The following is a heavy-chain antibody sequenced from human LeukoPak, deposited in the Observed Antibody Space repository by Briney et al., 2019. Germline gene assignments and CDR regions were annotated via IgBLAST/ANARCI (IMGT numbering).Heavy chain of an antibody. D-gene: IGHD3-3*01. CDR2: ISDSGST. CDR3: ARGRLLEWFDS. J-gene: IGHJ5*02. CDR1: GVSIGSYY. Sequence: PSETLSLTCTVSGVSIGSYYWSWIRQPPGKRLEWIGCISDSGSTNYNPSLKSRVTISVDTSKSQFSLKLSPVTAADTAVYYCARGRLLEWFDSWGQGTLVSVSS. V-gene: IGHV4-59*01.